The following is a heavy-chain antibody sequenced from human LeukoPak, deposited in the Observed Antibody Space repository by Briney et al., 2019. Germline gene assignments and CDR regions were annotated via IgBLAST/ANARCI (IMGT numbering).Heavy chain of an antibody. CDR2: IYHTGST. J-gene: IGHJ4*02. D-gene: IGHD3-3*01. Sequence: PSETLSLTCSVSGHSIINSCYWGWFRQPPGKGLEWIGSIYHTGSTYYNPSLKSRVTISVDTSKNQFSLKLSSVTAADTAVYYCARDYEYLDYWGQGTLVTVSS. V-gene: IGHV4-38-2*02. CDR3: ARDYEYLDY. CDR1: GHSIINSCY.